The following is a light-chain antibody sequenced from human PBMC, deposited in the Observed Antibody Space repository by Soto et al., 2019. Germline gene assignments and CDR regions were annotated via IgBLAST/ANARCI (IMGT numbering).Light chain of an antibody. CDR2: WAS. CDR1: ESVLYSSNNKDY. J-gene: IGKJ2*01. CDR3: QQYYDTPYT. Sequence: DIMLTQSPDSLAVSLGERATINCKSSESVLYSSNNKDYLAWFQQKPGQPPKLLIYWASTRESGVPDRFSGSGSGTDFSLTISSLRAEDVAVYYCQQYYDTPYTFGQGTKVEIK. V-gene: IGKV4-1*01.